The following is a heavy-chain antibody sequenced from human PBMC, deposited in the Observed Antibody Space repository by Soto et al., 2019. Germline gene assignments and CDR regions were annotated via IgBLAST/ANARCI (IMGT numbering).Heavy chain of an antibody. CDR2: INHSGST. Sequence: SETLSLTCAVYGGSFSCYYWSWIRQPPGKGLEWIGEINHSGSTNYNPSLKSRVTIAVDTSKNQFSLKLSSVTAADTAVYYCARGRGYCSGGSCESVPYWFDPWGQGTLVTVS. J-gene: IGHJ5*02. D-gene: IGHD2-15*01. CDR3: ARGRGYCSGGSCESVPYWFDP. V-gene: IGHV4-34*01. CDR1: GGSFSCYY.